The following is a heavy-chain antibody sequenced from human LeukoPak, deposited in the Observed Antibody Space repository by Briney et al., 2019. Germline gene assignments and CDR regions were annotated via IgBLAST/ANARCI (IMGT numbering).Heavy chain of an antibody. V-gene: IGHV3-53*05. CDR1: GFTVSSNY. D-gene: IGHD3-22*01. Sequence: GGSLRLSCAASGFTVSSNYMSWVRQAPGKGLEWVSVIYSGGSTYYADSVKGRFTISRDNSKNTLYLQMNSLRPEDTAVYFCAKGHNYELDYWGQGTQVTVSS. CDR2: IYSGGST. J-gene: IGHJ4*02. CDR3: AKGHNYELDY.